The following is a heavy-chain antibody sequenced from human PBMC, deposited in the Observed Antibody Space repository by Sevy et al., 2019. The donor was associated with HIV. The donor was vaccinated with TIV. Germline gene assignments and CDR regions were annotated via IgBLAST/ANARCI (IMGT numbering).Heavy chain of an antibody. CDR2: ISSSSSYI. Sequence: GGSLRLSCAASGFTFSSYSMNWVRQAPGKGLEWVSSISSSSSYIYYADSVKGRFTISRDNAKNSLYLQVNSLRAEDTAVYYCARPHKRDYYDSSGYYPNGYWGQGTLVTVSS. J-gene: IGHJ4*02. CDR1: GFTFSSYS. D-gene: IGHD3-22*01. CDR3: ARPHKRDYYDSSGYYPNGY. V-gene: IGHV3-21*01.